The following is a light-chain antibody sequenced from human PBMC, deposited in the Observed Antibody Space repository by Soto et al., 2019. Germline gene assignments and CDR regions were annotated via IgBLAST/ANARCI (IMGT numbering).Light chain of an antibody. CDR2: DVT. V-gene: IGLV2-14*03. Sequence: QSALTQPASVSGSPGQSIPFSCTGTSSDIGVYNYVSWYQQHPGKAPKLMIYDVTNRPSGVSNRFSGSKSGNTASLTISGLQAEDEADYYCSSYSSSSTLIFGGGTKLTVL. CDR1: SSDIGVYNY. CDR3: SSYSSSSTLI. J-gene: IGLJ2*01.